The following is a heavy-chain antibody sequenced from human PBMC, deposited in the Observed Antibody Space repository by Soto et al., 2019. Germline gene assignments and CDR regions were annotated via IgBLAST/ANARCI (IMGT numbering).Heavy chain of an antibody. CDR3: ARYNGDWGFDY. Sequence: QVQLVESGGGVVQPGRSLRLSCAASGFTFSTYGMHWVRQAPGKGLEWVAAVRYDGSKQYYADSVKGRFTVSRDNSKNTLSLQMNSLRDEDTAVYFCARYNGDWGFDYWAQGTLVTVSS. CDR2: VRYDGSKQ. J-gene: IGHJ4*02. V-gene: IGHV3-33*03. CDR1: GFTFSTYG. D-gene: IGHD4-17*01.